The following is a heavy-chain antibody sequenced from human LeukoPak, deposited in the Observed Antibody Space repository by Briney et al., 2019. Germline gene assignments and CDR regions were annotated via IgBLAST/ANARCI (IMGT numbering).Heavy chain of an antibody. CDR1: GGSISSYY. D-gene: IGHD6-19*01. V-gene: IGHV4-59*01. Sequence: PSETLSLTCTVSGGSISSYYWSWIRQPPGKGLEWIGYIYYSGSTTYNPSLKSRVTISVDTSKNQFSLKLSSVTAADTAVSYCAREDNSGWLYWGQGPLVPVSS. CDR2: IYYSGST. J-gene: IGHJ4*02. CDR3: AREDNSGWLY.